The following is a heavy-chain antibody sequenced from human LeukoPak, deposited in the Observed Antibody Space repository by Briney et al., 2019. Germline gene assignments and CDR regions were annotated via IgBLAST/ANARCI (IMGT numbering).Heavy chain of an antibody. J-gene: IGHJ4*02. CDR1: GFTFSSYA. CDR3: AKALGSLVGTSSDY. CDR2: ISGSGGST. D-gene: IGHD2/OR15-2a*01. V-gene: IGHV3-23*01. Sequence: GGSLRLSCAASGFTFSSYAMSWVRQAPGKGLEWVSAISGSGGSTYYADSVKGRFTISRDNSKTTLHLQMNSLRAEDTAVYYCAKALGSLVGTSSDYWGQGTLVTVSS.